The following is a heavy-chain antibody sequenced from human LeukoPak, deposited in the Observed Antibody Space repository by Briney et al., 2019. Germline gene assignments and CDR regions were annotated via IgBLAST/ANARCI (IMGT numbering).Heavy chain of an antibody. D-gene: IGHD7-27*01. CDR1: GGSFSGYY. CDR2: IYYSGST. Sequence: SETLSLTCAVYGGSFSGYYWSWIRQPPGKGLEWIGYIYYSGSTNYNPSLKSRVTISVDTSKNQFSLKLSSVTAADTAVYYCARVPHPTGYYYYMDVWGKGTTVTVSS. J-gene: IGHJ6*03. CDR3: ARVPHPTGYYYYMDV. V-gene: IGHV4-59*01.